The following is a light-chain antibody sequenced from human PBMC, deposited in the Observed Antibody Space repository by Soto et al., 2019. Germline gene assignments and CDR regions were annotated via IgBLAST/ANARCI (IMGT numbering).Light chain of an antibody. CDR2: EVS. CDR3: NSYAGSDNFVV. CDR1: SSDIGAYDY. J-gene: IGLJ1*01. V-gene: IGLV2-8*01. Sequence: ALTQTPSASGSPGQSVTISCAGTSSDIGAYDYVSWYQQHPGRAPKLLIYEVSERPSGVPDRFSGSKSGNTASLTVSGLRAEDEADYYCNSYAGSDNFVVFGTGTKVTVL.